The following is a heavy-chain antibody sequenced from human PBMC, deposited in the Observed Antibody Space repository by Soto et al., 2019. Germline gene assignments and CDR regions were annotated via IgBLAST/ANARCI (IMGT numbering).Heavy chain of an antibody. Sequence: GGSLRLSCAASGFTVSSNYMSWVRQAPGKGLEWVSVIYSGGSTYYADSVKGRFTISRDNSKNTLYLQMNSLRAEDTAVYYCARELGAARAYNWFDPWGQGTLITVSS. CDR1: GFTVSSNY. CDR3: ARELGAARAYNWFDP. CDR2: IYSGGST. V-gene: IGHV3-66*01. D-gene: IGHD6-6*01. J-gene: IGHJ5*02.